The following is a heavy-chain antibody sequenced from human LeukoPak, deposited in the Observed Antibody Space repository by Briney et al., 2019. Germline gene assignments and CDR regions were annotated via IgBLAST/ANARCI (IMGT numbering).Heavy chain of an antibody. V-gene: IGHV3-23*01. D-gene: IGHD5-18*01. J-gene: IGHJ4*02. Sequence: GGSLRLSCAVSGFTFSSYVMSWVRQPPGKGLEWVSSIFPSGGEIHYADSVRGRFTISRDNSKSILSLRMNSLRAEDTAIYYCAAYRQVLLPFESWGQGTLVTVSS. CDR3: AAYRQVLLPFES. CDR1: GFTFSSYV. CDR2: IFPSGGEI.